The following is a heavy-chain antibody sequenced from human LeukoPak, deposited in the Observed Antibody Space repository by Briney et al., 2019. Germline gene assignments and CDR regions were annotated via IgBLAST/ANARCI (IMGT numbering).Heavy chain of an antibody. CDR2: IVVGSGDT. CDR1: GFTSTTST. CDR3: AADPGHYGDYDFDY. J-gene: IGHJ4*02. D-gene: IGHD4-17*01. Sequence: SVKVSCKASGFTSTTSTMQWVRQARGQRLEWIGWIVVGSGDTNYAQKFQERVTITRDMSTSTAYMELSSLRSEDTAVYYCAADPGHYGDYDFDYWGQGTLVTVSS. V-gene: IGHV1-58*02.